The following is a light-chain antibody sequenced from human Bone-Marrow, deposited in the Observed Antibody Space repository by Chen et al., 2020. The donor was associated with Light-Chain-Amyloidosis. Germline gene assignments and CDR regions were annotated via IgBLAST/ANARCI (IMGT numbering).Light chain of an antibody. Sequence: SYVLTQPSSVSVAPGQTATIALGGNNIGSTSVHWYQQTPGQAPLLVVYDDSDRPSGIPERLSGSTPGNTATLTISRVEAGDEADYYCQVWDRSSDRPVFGGVTKLPVL. CDR1: NIGSTS. CDR3: QVWDRSSDRPV. CDR2: DDS. J-gene: IGLJ3*02. V-gene: IGLV3-21*02.